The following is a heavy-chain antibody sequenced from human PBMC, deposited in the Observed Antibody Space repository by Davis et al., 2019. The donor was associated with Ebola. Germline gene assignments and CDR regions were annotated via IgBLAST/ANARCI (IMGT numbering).Heavy chain of an antibody. CDR1: GFTVSTNY. J-gene: IGHJ4*02. Sequence: GESLKISCAASGFTVSTNYMSWVRQAPGKGLEWVSSISSSSSYIYYADSVKGRFTISRDNAKNSLYLQMNSLRDEDTAVYYCATNTLSGDYVDYWGQGALVTVSS. V-gene: IGHV3-21*01. CDR3: ATNTLSGDYVDY. D-gene: IGHD2-2*02. CDR2: ISSSSSYI.